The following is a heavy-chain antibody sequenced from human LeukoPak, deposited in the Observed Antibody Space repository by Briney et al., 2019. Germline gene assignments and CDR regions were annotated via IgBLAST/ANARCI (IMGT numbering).Heavy chain of an antibody. Sequence: SETLSLTCTVSGGSISSYYWSWIRQPAGKGLEWIGRIYTSGSTNYNLSLKSRVTMSVDTSKNQFSLKLSSVTAADTAVYYCAREGQQLVRGAFDIWGQGTMVTVSS. J-gene: IGHJ3*02. CDR2: IYTSGST. CDR1: GGSISSYY. CDR3: AREGQQLVRGAFDI. V-gene: IGHV4-4*07. D-gene: IGHD6-13*01.